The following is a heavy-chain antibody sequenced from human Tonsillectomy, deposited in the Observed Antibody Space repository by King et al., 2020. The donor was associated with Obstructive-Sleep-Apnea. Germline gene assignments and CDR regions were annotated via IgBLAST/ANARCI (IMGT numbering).Heavy chain of an antibody. J-gene: IGHJ4*02. CDR1: GGSISTYY. D-gene: IGHD6-13*01. V-gene: IGHV4-59*01. Sequence: VQLQESGPGLVKPSETLSLTCNVSGGSISTYYWSWIRQPPGKGLEWIGYVYYSGSTKYNPSLQSRVTISVDTSKNHFSLKLNSVTAADTAVYYCARGYSTSWYYFDYWGQGIQVTVSS. CDR3: ARGYSTSWYYFDY. CDR2: VYYSGST.